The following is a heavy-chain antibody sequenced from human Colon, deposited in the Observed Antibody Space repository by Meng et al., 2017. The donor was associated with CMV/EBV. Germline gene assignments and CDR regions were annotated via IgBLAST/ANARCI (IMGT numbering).Heavy chain of an antibody. Sequence: SETLSLTCTVSGGSFSAYYWNWIRHSPGKGLGWIGEVNHSGSTILNPSLRSRVTISVDTSKNQFSLSLRSVTAADTAVYYCATNTIFGVITVDVWGQGTPVTVSS. CDR1: GGSFSAYY. V-gene: IGHV4-34*01. CDR2: VNHSGST. D-gene: IGHD3-22*01. J-gene: IGHJ6*02. CDR3: ATNTIFGVITVDV.